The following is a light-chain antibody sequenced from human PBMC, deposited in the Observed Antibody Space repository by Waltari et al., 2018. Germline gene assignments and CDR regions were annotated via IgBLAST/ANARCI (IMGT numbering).Light chain of an antibody. CDR3: QQSYSTPHT. Sequence: DIQMTQSPSSLSASVGDRVTITCRASQSISSYLTWYQQKPGQAPRLLIYAASSLPSGVPSSVSGSGSGTDFSLTISSLQPEDFATYYCQQSYSTPHTFGQGTKLEIK. CDR2: AAS. V-gene: IGKV1-39*01. J-gene: IGKJ2*01. CDR1: QSISSY.